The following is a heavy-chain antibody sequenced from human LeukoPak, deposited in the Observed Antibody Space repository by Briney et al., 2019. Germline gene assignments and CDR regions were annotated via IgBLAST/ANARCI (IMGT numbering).Heavy chain of an antibody. Sequence: ASVKVSCKASGGTFSGYAISWVRQAPGQGLEWMGGIIPIFGTANYAQKFQGRVTITADESTSTAYMELSSLRSEDTAVYYCARAGYYDSSGYYYGGYFDYWGQGTLVTVSS. J-gene: IGHJ4*02. D-gene: IGHD3-22*01. CDR2: IIPIFGTA. CDR3: ARAGYYDSSGYYYGGYFDY. CDR1: GGTFSGYA. V-gene: IGHV1-69*13.